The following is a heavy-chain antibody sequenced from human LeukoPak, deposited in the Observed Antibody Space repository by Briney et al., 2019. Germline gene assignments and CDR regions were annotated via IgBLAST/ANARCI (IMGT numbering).Heavy chain of an antibody. Sequence: GGSLRLSCAAFGFTFTDYHMSWIRQAPGKGLECVSYISPGGGSKYFADSVKGRFTISRDNAKNSLYLQMNSLTAEDTAVYYWAGGRDTAVAGPGGYFDYWGKGTPVTVSS. J-gene: IGHJ4*02. V-gene: IGHV3-11*01. CDR2: ISPGGGSK. CDR3: AGGRDTAVAGPGGYFDY. CDR1: GFTFTDYH. D-gene: IGHD6-19*01.